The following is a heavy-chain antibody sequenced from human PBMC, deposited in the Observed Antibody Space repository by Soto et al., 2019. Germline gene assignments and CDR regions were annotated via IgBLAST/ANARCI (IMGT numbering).Heavy chain of an antibody. Sequence: SQTLSLTCAISGDSVSSDTSAWIWIRQSPSRGLEWLGRTFFKSKWHNDYALSVKSRITISPDTSQNQFSLDLDSVTPEDTAGYYCVGVTFFRGIEVWGQGSPVTVSS. CDR1: GDSVSSDTSA. CDR2: TFFKSKWHN. D-gene: IGHD3-10*01. V-gene: IGHV6-1*01. CDR3: VGVTFFRGIEV. J-gene: IGHJ6*02.